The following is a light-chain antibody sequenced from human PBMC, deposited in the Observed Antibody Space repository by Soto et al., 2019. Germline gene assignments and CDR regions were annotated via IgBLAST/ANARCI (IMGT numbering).Light chain of an antibody. CDR2: RAS. V-gene: IGKV1-5*03. CDR1: QSISMW. CDR3: QHYSVYPLS. J-gene: IGKJ4*01. Sequence: DIQMTQSPSTLSASVGDSVTITCRASQSISMWLAWYQHKPGKAPNLLIYRASNLESGVPSRFSGSGSGTEFPLTISSLQPDDFATYYCQHYSVYPLSFGGGTKLEIK.